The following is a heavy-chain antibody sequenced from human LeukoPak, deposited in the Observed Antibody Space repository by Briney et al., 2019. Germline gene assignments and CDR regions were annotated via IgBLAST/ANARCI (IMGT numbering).Heavy chain of an antibody. Sequence: SGPTLVNPTQTLTLTCTFSGFSLSTSEVGVGWIRQPPGKALDWLALIYSDDEKRYSPSLKSRLTITKDTPKNQVVLTMTNMDPVDTATYYCAHVMIPSDYFDYWGQGTLVTVSS. J-gene: IGHJ4*02. V-gene: IGHV2-5*02. CDR3: AHVMIPSDYFDY. D-gene: IGHD2-21*01. CDR2: IYSDDEK. CDR1: GFSLSTSEVG.